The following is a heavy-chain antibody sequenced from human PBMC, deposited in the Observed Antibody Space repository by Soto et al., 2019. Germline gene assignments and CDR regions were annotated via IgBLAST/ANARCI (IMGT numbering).Heavy chain of an antibody. CDR1: GGTVASSHW. D-gene: IGHD2-21*02. CDR2: VYHTGDT. CDR3: AREIVTAGGNNYFDP. V-gene: IGHV4-4*02. J-gene: IGHJ5*02. Sequence: PSETLCLTGGVSGGTVASSHWWSWVRQSPGRGLEWIGNVYHTGDTNFNPFLQSRVTFSVDKSNNQYALRLTSVTAADTAVYFCAREIVTAGGNNYFDPWGPGTLVTVSS.